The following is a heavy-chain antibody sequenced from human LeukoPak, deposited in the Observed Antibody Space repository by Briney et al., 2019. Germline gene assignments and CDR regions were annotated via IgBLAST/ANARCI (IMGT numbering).Heavy chain of an antibody. CDR2: ISSSSSYI. V-gene: IGHV3-21*01. Sequence: PGGSLRLSCAASGFTFSSYSMNWVRQAPGKGLEWVSSISSSSSYIYYADSVKGRFTISRDNAKNSLYLQMNSLRAEDTAVYYCARGRVVTALFDYWGQGTLVTASS. D-gene: IGHD2-21*02. CDR1: GFTFSSYS. J-gene: IGHJ4*02. CDR3: ARGRVVTALFDY.